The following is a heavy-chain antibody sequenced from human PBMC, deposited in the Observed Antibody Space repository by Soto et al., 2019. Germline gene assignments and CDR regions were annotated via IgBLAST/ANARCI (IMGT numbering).Heavy chain of an antibody. CDR3: VSVNWNYVDF. D-gene: IGHD1-7*01. CDR2: IHYSGST. V-gene: IGHV4-39*01. CDR1: GVSISRSSYH. J-gene: IGHJ4*02. Sequence: SETLSLTCRVSGVSISRSSYHWGWIRQPPGKGLEWIGSIHYSGSTYYNPSLKGRVTISVDTSKNQFSLKLSSVTAADTAVYYGVSVNWNYVDFWGQGTLVPVS.